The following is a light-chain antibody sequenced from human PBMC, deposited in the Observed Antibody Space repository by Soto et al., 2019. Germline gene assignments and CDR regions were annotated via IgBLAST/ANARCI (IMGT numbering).Light chain of an antibody. J-gene: IGLJ2*01. CDR3: AAWDDSLSAVV. Sequence: QSVLTQPLSASGTPGQRITISCSGSSSNIGPNYVYWYQQLPGTAPKLLIFSNNQRPSGVPDRLSGSKSGTSASLAISGLRSEDEAEYYCAAWDDSLSAVVFGGGTKLTVL. CDR2: SNN. CDR1: SSNIGPNY. V-gene: IGLV1-47*02.